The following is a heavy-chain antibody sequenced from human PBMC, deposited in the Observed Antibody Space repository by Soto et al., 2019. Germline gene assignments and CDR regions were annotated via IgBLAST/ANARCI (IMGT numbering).Heavy chain of an antibody. CDR3: AVIEYVPPKWFDS. V-gene: IGHV3-23*01. CDR1: GITFSSDG. CDR2: ISGSGATT. Sequence: DVQLLESGGGLVQPGGSLRLSCAASGITFSSDGMSWVRQAPGKGLEWVSAISGSGATTYYADSVKGRFTVSRDNSKNTLYLQMNSLRAEDTAIYYCAVIEYVPPKWFDSWGQGTLVTVSS. D-gene: IGHD2-2*01. J-gene: IGHJ5*01.